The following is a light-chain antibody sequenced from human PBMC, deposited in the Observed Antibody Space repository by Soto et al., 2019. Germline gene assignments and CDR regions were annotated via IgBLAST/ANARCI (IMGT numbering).Light chain of an antibody. V-gene: IGKV1-13*02. J-gene: IGKJ5*01. Sequence: AIQLTQSPSSLSASVGDRVTITCRASHGNSSALAWYQQKPGEAPNLLIDDASSLESGVPSRFSGSGSGTDFILTISSLQPEDWATYYCQQFHSSPITFGQGTRLEIK. CDR1: HGNSSA. CDR3: QQFHSSPIT. CDR2: DAS.